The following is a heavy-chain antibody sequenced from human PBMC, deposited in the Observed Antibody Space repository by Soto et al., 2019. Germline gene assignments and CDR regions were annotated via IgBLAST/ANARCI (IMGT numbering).Heavy chain of an antibody. J-gene: IGHJ5*02. D-gene: IGHD5-18*01. Sequence: PSETLSLTCTVPGGSISSYYWSWIRQPPGKGLEWIGYIYYSGSTNYNPSRKSRVTISVDTSKNQFSPKLSSVTAADTAVYYCASIPVDTSMIYWFAPWGQGTLVTVSS. CDR3: ASIPVDTSMIYWFAP. V-gene: IGHV4-59*08. CDR2: IYYSGST. CDR1: GGSISSYY.